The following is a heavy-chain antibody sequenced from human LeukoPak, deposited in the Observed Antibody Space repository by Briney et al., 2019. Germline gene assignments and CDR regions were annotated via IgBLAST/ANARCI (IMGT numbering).Heavy chain of an antibody. D-gene: IGHD6-25*01. CDR1: GFTFSSYD. CDR2: IRYDGSNK. CDR3: AKGSKAALFTRGHYMDV. Sequence: GGSLRLSCAASGFTFSSYDIHWVRQAPGKGLEWVAFIRYDGSNKYYADSVRGRFTISRDNSKNTLYLQMNSLRAEDTAVYFCAKGSKAALFTRGHYMDVWGKGTTVTISS. V-gene: IGHV3-30*02. J-gene: IGHJ6*03.